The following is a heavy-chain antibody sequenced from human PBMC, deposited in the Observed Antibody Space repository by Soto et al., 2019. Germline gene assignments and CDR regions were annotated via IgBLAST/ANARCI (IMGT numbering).Heavy chain of an antibody. J-gene: IGHJ4*02. CDR1: GFTFSSYW. D-gene: IGHD6-13*01. CDR2: IKQDGSEK. Sequence: EVQLVEPGGGLVQPGGSLRLSCAASGFTFSSYWMSWVRQAPGKGLEWVANIKQDGSEKYYVDSVKGRFTISRDNAKNSLYLQMNSLRAEDTAVYYCARVADSSSWYFDYWGQGTLVTVSS. CDR3: ARVADSSSWYFDY. V-gene: IGHV3-7*01.